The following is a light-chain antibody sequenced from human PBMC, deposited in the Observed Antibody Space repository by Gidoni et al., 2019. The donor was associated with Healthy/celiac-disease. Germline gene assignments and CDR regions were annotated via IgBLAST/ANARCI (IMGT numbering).Light chain of an antibody. J-gene: IGLJ3*02. CDR1: SSDVGGYNY. CDR3: SSYTSSSTWV. Sequence: QSDLTQPASVSASPGQSITISCTGTSSDVGGYNYVSWYQQHPGKAPKLMIYEVSNRPSGVSNRFSGSKSGNTASLTISGLQAEDEADYYCSSYTSSSTWVFGGGTKLTVL. V-gene: IGLV2-14*01. CDR2: EVS.